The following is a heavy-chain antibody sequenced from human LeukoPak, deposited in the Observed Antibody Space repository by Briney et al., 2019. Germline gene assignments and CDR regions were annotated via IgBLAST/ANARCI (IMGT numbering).Heavy chain of an antibody. CDR1: GGSISSYY. Sequence: SETLSLTCTVSGGSISSYYWSWIRQPPGKGLEWIGHIYYSGSTNYNPSLKSRVTISVDTSKNQFSLKLSSVTAADTAMYYCARAPGGCYSSSCLDYWGQGTLVTVSS. V-gene: IGHV4-59*01. CDR2: IYYSGST. J-gene: IGHJ4*02. D-gene: IGHD6-13*01. CDR3: ARAPGGCYSSSCLDY.